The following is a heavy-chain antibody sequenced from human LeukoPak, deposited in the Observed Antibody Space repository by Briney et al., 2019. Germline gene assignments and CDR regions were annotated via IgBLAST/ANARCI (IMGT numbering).Heavy chain of an antibody. CDR2: IKQDGSEK. J-gene: IGHJ3*02. Sequence: PGGSLRLSCAASGFTFSSYWMTWVRQAPGKGLEWVANIKQDGSEKHYVDSVKGRFTISRDNAKSSLYLQMNSLRAEDTAVYYCARDLDAYVVVIAYDAFDIWGQGTMVTVSS. D-gene: IGHD2-21*01. CDR3: ARDLDAYVVVIAYDAFDI. V-gene: IGHV3-7*01. CDR1: GFTFSSYW.